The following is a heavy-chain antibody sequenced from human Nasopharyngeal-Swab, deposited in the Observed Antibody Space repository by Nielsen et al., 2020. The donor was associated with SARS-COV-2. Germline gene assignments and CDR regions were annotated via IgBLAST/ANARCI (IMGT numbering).Heavy chain of an antibody. D-gene: IGHD2-15*01. J-gene: IGHJ6*02. V-gene: IGHV1-18*01. CDR3: ARDLVYSYYYYGMDV. CDR2: ISAYNGNT. Sequence: ASVKVSCKASGYTFTSYGISWVRQAPGQGLEWMGWISAYNGNTNYAQKLQGRVTMTTDTSTSTAYMELSRLRSDDTAVYYCARDLVYSYYYYGMDVWGQGTTVTVSS. CDR1: GYTFTSYG.